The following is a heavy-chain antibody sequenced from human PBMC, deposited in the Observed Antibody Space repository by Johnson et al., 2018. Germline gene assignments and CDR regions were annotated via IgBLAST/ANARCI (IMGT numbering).Heavy chain of an antibody. CDR3: ARLGRRSLGGLWYYFWDV. D-gene: IGHD7-27*01. CDR2: TNPIRDHT. J-gene: IGHJ6*03. Sequence: QEQLVESGAEVTKPGASVKAFCKASGYTFSSHDIHSVRQATGRGLEWMTWTNPIRDHTDDAPNFPGRVTLTRDISIRTVYMQLRPLRSEDTGVYYFARLGRRSLGGLWYYFWDVWGKGTTVTVSS. V-gene: IGHV1-8*01. CDR1: GYTFSSHD.